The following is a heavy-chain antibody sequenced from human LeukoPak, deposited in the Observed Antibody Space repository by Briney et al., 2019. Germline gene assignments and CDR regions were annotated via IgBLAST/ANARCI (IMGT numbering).Heavy chain of an antibody. CDR1: GFTISTNY. CDR3: ARAPFYYDSSGYPYFDG. J-gene: IGHJ4*02. Sequence: GGSLRLSCAASGFTISTNYMSWVRLAPGKGLEWVSVMYTGGSTYYADSVKGRFTISRDNSKNTLYLQMNSLRAEDTALYYCARAPFYYDSSGYPYFDGWGQGTLVTVSS. D-gene: IGHD3-22*01. CDR2: MYTGGST. V-gene: IGHV3-53*01.